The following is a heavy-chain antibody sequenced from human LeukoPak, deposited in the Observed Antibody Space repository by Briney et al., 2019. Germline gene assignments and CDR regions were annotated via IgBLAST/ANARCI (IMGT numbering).Heavy chain of an antibody. CDR3: ARPLTGTSDAFDI. D-gene: IGHD1-20*01. V-gene: IGHV1-8*03. CDR1: GYTFTSYD. Sequence: ASAKVSCKASGYTFTSYDINWARQATGQGLEWMGWMNPNSGNTGYAQKFQGRVTITRNTSISTACMELSSLRSEDTAVYYCARPLTGTSDAFDIWGQGTMVTVSS. J-gene: IGHJ3*02. CDR2: MNPNSGNT.